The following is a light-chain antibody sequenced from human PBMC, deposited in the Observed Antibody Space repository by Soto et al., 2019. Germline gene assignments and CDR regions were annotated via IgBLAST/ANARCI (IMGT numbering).Light chain of an antibody. CDR1: QSISSY. V-gene: IGKV1-39*01. CDR3: QQSYSTPYT. CDR2: AAS. J-gene: IGKJ2*01. Sequence: DIQMTQSPSSLSASVGDRVTITCRASQSISSYLNWYQQKPGKAPKLLLYAASSLQSGVPSRSSGSGAGTDFTLTISSLQPEDFATYYCQQSYSTPYTFGQGTKLEIK.